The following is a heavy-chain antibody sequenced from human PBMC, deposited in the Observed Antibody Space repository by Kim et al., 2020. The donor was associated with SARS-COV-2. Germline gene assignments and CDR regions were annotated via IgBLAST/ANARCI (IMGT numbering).Heavy chain of an antibody. V-gene: IGHV3-9*01. CDR2: ISWNSGSI. Sequence: GGSLRLSCAASGFTFDDYAMHWVRQAPGKGLEWVSGISWNSGSIGYADSVKGRFTISRDNAKNSLYLQMNSLRAEDTALYYCAKDMGFLEWFTHWGQGTL. D-gene: IGHD3-3*01. CDR3: AKDMGFLEWFTH. J-gene: IGHJ4*02. CDR1: GFTFDDYA.